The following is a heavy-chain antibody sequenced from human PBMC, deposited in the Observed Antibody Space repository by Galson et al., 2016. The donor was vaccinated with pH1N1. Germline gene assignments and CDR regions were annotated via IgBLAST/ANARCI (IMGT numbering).Heavy chain of an antibody. V-gene: IGHV3-11*01. CDR1: GFPFSHYY. CDR3: ARDHFGWAFDV. J-gene: IGHJ3*01. Sequence: SLRLSCAASGFPFSHYYMGWIRQAPGKGLEWISYISGSDTTIYYADSVRGRFTISRDNAQNSLYLHMNSLRAEGTAVYYCARDHFGWAFDVWGQGTMVTV. CDR2: ISGSDTTI. D-gene: IGHD3-10*01.